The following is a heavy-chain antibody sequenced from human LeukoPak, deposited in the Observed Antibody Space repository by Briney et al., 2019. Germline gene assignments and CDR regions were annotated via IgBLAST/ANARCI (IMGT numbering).Heavy chain of an antibody. J-gene: IGHJ6*02. D-gene: IGHD6-13*01. CDR1: GYTFTGYD. CDR3: ARGHSSSWFTLGYYYGMDV. CDR2: MNPNSGNT. Sequence: ASVKVSCKASGYTFTGYDINWVRQATGQGLEWMGWMNPNSGNTGYAQKFQGRVTMTRNTSISTAYMELSSLRSEDTAVYYCARGHSSSWFTLGYYYGMDVWGQGTTVTVSS. V-gene: IGHV1-8*01.